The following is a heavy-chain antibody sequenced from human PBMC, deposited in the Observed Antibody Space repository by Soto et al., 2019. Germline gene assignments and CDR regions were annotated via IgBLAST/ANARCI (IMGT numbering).Heavy chain of an antibody. D-gene: IGHD3-22*01. CDR2: ISSSSSTI. V-gene: IGHV3-48*02. CDR3: ARDWNYYDSSGYYDY. CDR1: GFTFSSYS. Sequence: GGSLRLSCAASGFTFSSYSMNWVRQAPGKGLEWVSYISSSSSTIYYADSVKGRFTISRDNAKNSLYLQMNSLRDEDTAVYYCARDWNYYDSSGYYDYWGQGTLVTAPQ. J-gene: IGHJ4*02.